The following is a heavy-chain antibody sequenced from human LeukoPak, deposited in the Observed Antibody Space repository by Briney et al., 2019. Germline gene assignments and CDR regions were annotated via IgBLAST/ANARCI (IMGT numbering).Heavy chain of an antibody. J-gene: IGHJ4*02. CDR1: GGSISSGDYY. V-gene: IGHV4-30-4*08. CDR3: AQSFGVVIYFDY. CDR2: IYYSGST. Sequence: RASQTLSLTCTVSGGSISSGDYYWSWIRQPPGKGLEWIGYIYYSGSTYYNPSLKSRVTISVDTSKNQFSLKLSSVTAADTAVYYCAQSFGVVIYFDYWGQGTLVTVSS. D-gene: IGHD3-3*01.